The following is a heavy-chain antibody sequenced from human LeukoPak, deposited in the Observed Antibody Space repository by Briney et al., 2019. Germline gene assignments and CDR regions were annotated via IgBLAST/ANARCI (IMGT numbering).Heavy chain of an antibody. Sequence: SETLSLTCAVYTGSFSGYYWTWIRQPPGKGLEWIGEINHSGSTDYNPSLKSRVTISVNTYNNFFFLQQKSVTAADTAVYYCARSPSIAAAGTAQHGMDVWGRGTTVTVSS. CDR1: TGSFSGYY. J-gene: IGHJ6*02. D-gene: IGHD6-13*01. V-gene: IGHV4-34*01. CDR3: ARSPSIAAAGTAQHGMDV. CDR2: INHSGST.